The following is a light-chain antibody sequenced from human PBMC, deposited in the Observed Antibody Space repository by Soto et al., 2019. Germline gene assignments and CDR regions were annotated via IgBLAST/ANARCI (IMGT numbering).Light chain of an antibody. CDR2: GAS. J-gene: IGKJ5*01. CDR3: QHFGGTTFT. V-gene: IGKV3-20*01. Sequence: EIVLTQSPGTLSLSPGERATLSCRASQSVSSSFLAWYQQKVGQAPRLLIYGASSRATGIPDRFSGSGSGTDFTLTISRLEPEDFAVYYCQHFGGTTFTFGQGTRLEIK. CDR1: QSVSSSF.